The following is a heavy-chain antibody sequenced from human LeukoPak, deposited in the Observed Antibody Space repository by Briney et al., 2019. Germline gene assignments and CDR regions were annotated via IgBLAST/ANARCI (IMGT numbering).Heavy chain of an antibody. Sequence: GGSLRLSCAASGFTFSSYAMSWVRQAPGKGLEWVAVIWYDGSNKYYADSVKGRFTISRDNSKNTLYLQMNSLRAEDTAVYYCARARYCSSTSCYWDNWFDPWGQGTLVTVSS. CDR1: GFTFSSYA. CDR2: IWYDGSNK. V-gene: IGHV3-33*08. CDR3: ARARYCSSTSCYWDNWFDP. J-gene: IGHJ5*02. D-gene: IGHD2-2*01.